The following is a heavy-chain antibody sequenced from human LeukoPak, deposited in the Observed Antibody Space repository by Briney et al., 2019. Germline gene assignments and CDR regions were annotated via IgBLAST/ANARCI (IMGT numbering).Heavy chain of an antibody. J-gene: IGHJ6*02. D-gene: IGHD2-2*01. CDR1: GFIFSSYG. Sequence: GGSLRLSCAASGFIFSSYGMHWVRQAPGKGLEWVAVISHDGSNKYYADSVKGRFTISRDNSKNTLYLQMNSLRAEDTAVYYCAREVPAASRSGMDVWGQGTTVTVSS. CDR2: ISHDGSNK. CDR3: AREVPAASRSGMDV. V-gene: IGHV3-30*03.